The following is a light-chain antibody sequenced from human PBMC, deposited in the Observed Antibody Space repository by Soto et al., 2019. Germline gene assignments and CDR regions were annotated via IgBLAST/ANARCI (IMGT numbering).Light chain of an antibody. Sequence: EIVLTQSPATLSVSPGERAALSCRASQSVSNNLAWYQQKPGQPPRLLIFGASTRATGIPARFSGSGSEAEFALTISTLQSEDFAVYYCQQYGSSPLTFGGGTKVDIK. CDR3: QQYGSSPLT. CDR1: QSVSNN. J-gene: IGKJ4*01. CDR2: GAS. V-gene: IGKV3D-15*02.